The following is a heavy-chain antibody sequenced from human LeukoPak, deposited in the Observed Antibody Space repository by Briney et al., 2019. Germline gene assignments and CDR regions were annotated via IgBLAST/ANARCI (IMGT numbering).Heavy chain of an antibody. J-gene: IGHJ5*02. CDR3: ARDYPHHDSSGYSP. CDR2: IYTSGST. V-gene: IGHV4-4*07. CDR1: GGSISSYY. Sequence: PSETLSLTCTVSGGSISSYYWSWIRQPAGKGLEWIGRIYTSGSTNYNPSLKSRVTISLDKSKNQFSLKLSSVTAADTAVYYCARDYPHHDSSGYSPWGQGTLVTVSS. D-gene: IGHD3-22*01.